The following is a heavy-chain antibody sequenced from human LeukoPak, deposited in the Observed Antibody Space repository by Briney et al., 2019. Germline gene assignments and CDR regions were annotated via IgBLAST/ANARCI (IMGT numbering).Heavy chain of an antibody. V-gene: IGHV1-46*01. CDR3: ARGYGDFDY. J-gene: IGHJ4*02. CDR2: INPSGGST. D-gene: IGHD4-17*01. Sequence: GESLKISCKGSGYTFITYWIGWVRQAPGQGLEWTGIINPSGGSTTYAQKFQGRVTMTRDTSTSTVYMEVSSLRSEDTAVYYCARGYGDFDYWGQGTLVTVSS. CDR1: GYTFITYW.